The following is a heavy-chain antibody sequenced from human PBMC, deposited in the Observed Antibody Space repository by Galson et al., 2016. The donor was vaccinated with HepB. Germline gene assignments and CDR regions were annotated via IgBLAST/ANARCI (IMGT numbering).Heavy chain of an antibody. CDR3: ARGEERGVTPFDS. CDR2: ISSSADST. D-gene: IGHD2-21*02. V-gene: IGHV3-23*01. J-gene: IGHJ4*02. CDR1: GFIFNNYA. Sequence: SLRLSCAASGFIFNNYAMSWVRQAPGKGLEWVSAISSSADSTYYADSVKGRFTISRDNAKNSVFLEMSSLRAEDTAVYFCARGEERGVTPFDSWGQGTLVTVSS.